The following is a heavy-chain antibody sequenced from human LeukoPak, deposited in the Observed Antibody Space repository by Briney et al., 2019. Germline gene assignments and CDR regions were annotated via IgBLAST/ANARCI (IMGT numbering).Heavy chain of an antibody. CDR3: ARLRDYDSSGYYPYYFDY. J-gene: IGHJ4*02. V-gene: IGHV4-39*01. D-gene: IGHD3-22*01. CDR2: IYYSGST. Sequence: PSETLSLTCTVSGGSISSSSYYWGWTRQPPGKGLEWIGSIYYSGSTYYNPPLKSRVTISVDTSKKQFSLKLSSVTAADTAVYYCARLRDYDSSGYYPYYFDYWGQGTLVTVSS. CDR1: GGSISSSSYY.